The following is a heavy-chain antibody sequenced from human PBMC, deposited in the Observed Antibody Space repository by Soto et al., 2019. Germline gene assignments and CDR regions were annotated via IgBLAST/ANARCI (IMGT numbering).Heavy chain of an antibody. CDR3: AKDLYGDYLYYYMDV. D-gene: IGHD4-17*01. V-gene: IGHV3-9*01. CDR1: GFTFDDYA. CDR2: ISWNSGSI. Sequence: GGSLRLSCAASGFTFDDYAMHWVRQAPGKGLEWVSGISWNSGSIGYADSVKGRFTISRDNAKNSLYLQMNSLRAEDTALYYCAKDLYGDYLYYYMDVWGKGTTVTVSS. J-gene: IGHJ6*03.